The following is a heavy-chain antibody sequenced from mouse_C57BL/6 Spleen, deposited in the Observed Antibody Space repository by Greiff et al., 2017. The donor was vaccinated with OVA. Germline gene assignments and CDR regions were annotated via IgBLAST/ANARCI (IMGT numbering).Heavy chain of an antibody. CDR1: GYTFTSYW. J-gene: IGHJ2*01. V-gene: IGHV1-64*01. D-gene: IGHD1-1*01. CDR3: ARSGITTVVAPFDY. Sequence: VQLQQSGAELVKPGASVKLSCKASGYTFTSYWMHWVKQRPGQGLEWIGMIHPNSGSTNYNEKFKSKATLTVDKSSSTAYMQLSSLTSEDSAVYDIARSGITTVVAPFDYWGQGTTLTVSS. CDR2: IHPNSGST.